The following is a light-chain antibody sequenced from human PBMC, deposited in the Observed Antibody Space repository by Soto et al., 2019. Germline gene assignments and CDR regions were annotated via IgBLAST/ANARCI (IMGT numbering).Light chain of an antibody. CDR3: QQYNSYWT. V-gene: IGKV1-5*01. J-gene: IGKJ1*01. Sequence: DIQMTQSPSTLSASVGDRVTITCRASQSISRWLVWYQQKPGKAPKLLIYDASTLESGVPSRFSGRGSGTEFTLTISSLQPDDFATYYCQQYNSYWTFGQGTKVDNK. CDR1: QSISRW. CDR2: DAS.